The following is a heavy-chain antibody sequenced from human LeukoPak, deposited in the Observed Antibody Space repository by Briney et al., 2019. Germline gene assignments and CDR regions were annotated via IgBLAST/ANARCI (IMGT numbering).Heavy chain of an antibody. Sequence: SETLSLTCTVSGGSISSYYWSWIRQPAGKGLEWIGRIYTSGSTNYNPSLKSRVTMSVDTSKNQFSLKLSSVTAADTAVYYCARAIISQLWLPYFDYWGQGTLVTVSS. CDR1: GGSISSYY. V-gene: IGHV4-4*07. CDR2: IYTSGST. D-gene: IGHD5-18*01. CDR3: ARAIISQLWLPYFDY. J-gene: IGHJ4*02.